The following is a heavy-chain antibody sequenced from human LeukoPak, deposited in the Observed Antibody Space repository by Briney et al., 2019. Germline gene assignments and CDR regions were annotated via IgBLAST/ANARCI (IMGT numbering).Heavy chain of an antibody. Sequence: GASVKVSCKASGYTFTGYYMHWVRQAPGQGLEWMGWINPNSGGTNYAQKFQGRVTMTRDTSISTAYMELSGLRSDDTAVYYCARDYPDYHAFDIWGQGTMVTVSS. V-gene: IGHV1-2*02. D-gene: IGHD4-11*01. CDR3: ARDYPDYHAFDI. J-gene: IGHJ3*02. CDR2: INPNSGGT. CDR1: GYTFTGYY.